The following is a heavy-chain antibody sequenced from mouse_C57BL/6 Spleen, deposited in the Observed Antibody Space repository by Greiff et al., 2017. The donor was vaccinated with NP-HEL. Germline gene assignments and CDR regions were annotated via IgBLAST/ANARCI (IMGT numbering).Heavy chain of an antibody. J-gene: IGHJ1*03. CDR2: IDPENGDT. D-gene: IGHD1-1*01. CDR3: TTGSSWYFDV. V-gene: IGHV14-4*01. CDR1: GFNIKDDY. Sequence: EVQLQQSGAELVRPGASVTLSCTASGFNIKDDYMHWVKQRPEQGLEWIGWIDPENGDTEYASKFQGKATITADTSSNTAYLQLSSLTSEDTAVYYCTTGSSWYFDVWGTGTTVTVSS.